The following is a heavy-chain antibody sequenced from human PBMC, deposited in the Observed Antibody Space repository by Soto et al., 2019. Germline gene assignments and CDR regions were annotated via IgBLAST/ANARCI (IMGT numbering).Heavy chain of an antibody. CDR1: GGTFSSYA. V-gene: IGHV1-69*13. J-gene: IGHJ3*02. D-gene: IGHD3-22*01. CDR2: IIPIFGTA. CDR3: ARDTTRYYYDSSGYPPDAFDI. Sequence: SLKVSCKASGGTFSSYAISWVRRAPGEGLEWMGGIIPIFGTANYAQKFQGRVTITADESTSTAYMELSSLRSEDTAVYYCARDTTRYYYDSSGYPPDAFDIWGQGTMVTVSS.